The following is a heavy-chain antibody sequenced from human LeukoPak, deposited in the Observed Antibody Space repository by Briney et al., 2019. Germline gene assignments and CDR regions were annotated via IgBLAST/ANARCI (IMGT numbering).Heavy chain of an antibody. CDR1: GGSISSSSYY. Sequence: SETLSLTCTVSGGSISSSSYYWGWIRQPPGKGLEWIGSIYYSGSTYYNPSLKSRVTISVDTSKNQFSLKLSSVTAADTAVYYCARELNLVRAVSYNWFDPWGQGTLVTVSS. D-gene: IGHD3-10*01. V-gene: IGHV4-39*02. J-gene: IGHJ5*02. CDR2: IYYSGST. CDR3: ARELNLVRAVSYNWFDP.